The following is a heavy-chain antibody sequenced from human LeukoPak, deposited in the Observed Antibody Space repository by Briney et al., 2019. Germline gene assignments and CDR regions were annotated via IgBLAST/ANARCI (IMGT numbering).Heavy chain of an antibody. V-gene: IGHV4-39*07. D-gene: IGHD3-22*01. J-gene: IGHJ4*02. CDR1: GGSISSSSYY. CDR3: ARVPHGYYDSSGSMYFDY. Sequence: SETLSLTCTVSGGSISSSSYYWGWIRQPPGKGLEWIGSIYYSGSTYYNPSLKSRVTISVDRSKNQFSLKLSSVTAADTAVYYCARVPHGYYDSSGSMYFDYWGQGTLVTVSS. CDR2: IYYSGST.